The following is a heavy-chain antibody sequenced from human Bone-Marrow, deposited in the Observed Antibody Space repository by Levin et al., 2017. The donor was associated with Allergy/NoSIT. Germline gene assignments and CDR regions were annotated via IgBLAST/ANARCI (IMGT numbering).Heavy chain of an antibody. J-gene: IGHJ4*02. Sequence: GESLKISCAASGFAFSTYDMHWVRQAPGKGLEWVALISHDGTNKYYGESVKGRFTISRENSKKTLYLQMNSLRAEDTAVYYCAKADRDTVMVFDYWGQGTLVTVSS. CDR1: GFAFSTYD. D-gene: IGHD5-18*01. CDR2: ISHDGTNK. CDR3: AKADRDTVMVFDY. V-gene: IGHV3-30*18.